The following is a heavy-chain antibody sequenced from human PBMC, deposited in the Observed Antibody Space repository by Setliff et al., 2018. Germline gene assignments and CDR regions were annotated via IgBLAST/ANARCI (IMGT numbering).Heavy chain of an antibody. J-gene: IGHJ6*02. V-gene: IGHV1-46*01. CDR2: LNPKNGGA. D-gene: IGHD3-16*01. CDR1: GYTSTSYY. Sequence: GASVKVSCKASGYTSTSYYIHWVRQAPGQGVEGMGVLNPKNGGATYQQNLQGRVTMTRDTSMSTVYMELSSLRFEDTAVYYCARERAGGRGFTFGAIYYYYGMDVWGQGTTVTVSS. CDR3: ARERAGGRGFTFGAIYYYYGMDV.